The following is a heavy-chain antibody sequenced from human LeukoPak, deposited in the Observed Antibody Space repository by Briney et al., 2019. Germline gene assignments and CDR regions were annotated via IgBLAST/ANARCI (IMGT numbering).Heavy chain of an antibody. CDR1: GFTFSSSA. Sequence: GGSLRLSCAASGFTFSSSAMSWVRQAPGKGLVWVSRINSDGSSTSYADSVKGRFTISRDNAKNTLYLQMNSLRAEDTAVYYCARGIDPNYYDSSGYYSGWGQGTLVTVSS. V-gene: IGHV3-74*01. D-gene: IGHD3-22*01. CDR3: ARGIDPNYYDSSGYYSG. CDR2: INSDGSST. J-gene: IGHJ4*02.